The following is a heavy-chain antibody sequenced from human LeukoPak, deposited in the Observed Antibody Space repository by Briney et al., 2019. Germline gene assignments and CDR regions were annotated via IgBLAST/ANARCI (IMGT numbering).Heavy chain of an antibody. CDR1: GFTFSSYS. D-gene: IGHD6-13*01. J-gene: IGHJ4*02. Sequence: GGSLRLSCAASGFTFSSYSMNWVRQAPGKGLEWVSSISSSSSYIYYADSVKGRFTISRDNAKNSLYLQMNSLRAEDTAVYYCARAFIAAAGYGYWGQGTLVTVSS. CDR2: ISSSSSYI. CDR3: ARAFIAAAGYGY. V-gene: IGHV3-21*01.